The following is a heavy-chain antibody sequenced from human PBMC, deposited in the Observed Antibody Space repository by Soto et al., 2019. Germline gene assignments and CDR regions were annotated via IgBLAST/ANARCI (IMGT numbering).Heavy chain of an antibody. Sequence: QVQLQQWGAGLLKPSETLSLTCAAYGGSFSGHYWSWIRQPPGKGLEWIGEVEHRGSTSYVSSLKRRVTISVDTSNMQYALKLTSVTAADTAVYYCAKALCRPPQGDDWGQGTLVTVSS. CDR2: VEHRGST. V-gene: IGHV4-34*01. CDR1: GGSFSGHY. J-gene: IGHJ4*02. D-gene: IGHD3-16*01. CDR3: AKALCRPPQGDD.